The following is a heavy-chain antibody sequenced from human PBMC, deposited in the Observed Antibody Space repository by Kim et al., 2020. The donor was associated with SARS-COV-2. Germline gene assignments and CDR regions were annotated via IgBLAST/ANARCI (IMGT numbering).Heavy chain of an antibody. D-gene: IGHD3-10*01. Sequence: GGSLRLSCAGSGFTFSLYRMKWVRQAPGKGLECVSSISTASTYIHYADSVRGRFTVSRDNAKNSVYLQMDSLSAGDTAIYYCAREIEYTDSGLGDYWGRGTLVTVSS. CDR3: AREIEYTDSGLGDY. CDR1: GFTFSLYR. J-gene: IGHJ4*02. V-gene: IGHV3-21*01. CDR2: ISTASTYI.